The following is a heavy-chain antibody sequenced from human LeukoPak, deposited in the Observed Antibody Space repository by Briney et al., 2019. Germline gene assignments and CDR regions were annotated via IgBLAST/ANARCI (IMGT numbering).Heavy chain of an antibody. CDR1: GFTFSSYA. J-gene: IGHJ4*02. Sequence: PGGSLRLSCAASGFTFSSYAMHWVRQAPGKGLEWVAVISKDGSEKFYSDSVKGRFTISRDQSKGTLYLQMNSLRPEDTALYSCARDLGTGEVSGFDYWGQGTLVTVSS. CDR3: ARDLGTGEVSGFDY. V-gene: IGHV3-30-3*01. D-gene: IGHD7-27*01. CDR2: ISKDGSEK.